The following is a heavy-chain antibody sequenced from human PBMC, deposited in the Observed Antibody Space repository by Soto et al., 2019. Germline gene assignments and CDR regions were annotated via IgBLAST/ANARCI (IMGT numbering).Heavy chain of an antibody. CDR3: ASTYSFDYVDYVGGDYGMDV. V-gene: IGHV4-30-4*01. J-gene: IGHJ6*02. Sequence: QVRLQESGPGLVKPSQTLSLTCTVSGGSISSGEYYWSWIRQPPGKGLEWIGYIYHCGTTHYNPSLTSLLSISLATCNNQSALKLSSVTGAGPAGYYCASTYSFDYVDYVGGDYGMDVWGQGTTGSVSS. CDR1: GGSISSGEYY. CDR2: IYHCGTT. D-gene: IGHD4-17*01.